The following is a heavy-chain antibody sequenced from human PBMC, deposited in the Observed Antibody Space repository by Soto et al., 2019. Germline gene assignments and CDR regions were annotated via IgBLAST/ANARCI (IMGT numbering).Heavy chain of an antibody. CDR1: GGSVSSGSYY. J-gene: IGHJ4*02. CDR2: IYYSGST. Sequence: SETLSLTCTVSGGSVSSGSYYWSWIRQPPGKGLEWIGYIYYSGSTNYNPSLKSRVTISVDTSKNQFSLKLSSVTAADTAVYYCAREPIAAHSFDYCGQGTLVTVSS. V-gene: IGHV4-61*01. D-gene: IGHD6-6*01. CDR3: AREPIAAHSFDY.